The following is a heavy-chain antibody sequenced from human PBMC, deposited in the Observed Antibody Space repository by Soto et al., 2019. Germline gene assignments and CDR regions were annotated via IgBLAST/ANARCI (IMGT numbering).Heavy chain of an antibody. J-gene: IGHJ5*02. CDR1: GGTFSTYT. D-gene: IGHD2-15*01. CDR2: IIPIFGTP. CDR3: ARGLECRGYCLDKPTWFAP. Sequence: QVQLVQSGAEVKKPGSSAKVSCKASGGTFSTYTFSWVRQAPGQGLEWMGRIIPIFGTPYYAQKFQGRVTITADKSTSTVYMELSSLRSDDTAVYFCARGLECRGYCLDKPTWFAPWGQGTLVTVSS. V-gene: IGHV1-69*06.